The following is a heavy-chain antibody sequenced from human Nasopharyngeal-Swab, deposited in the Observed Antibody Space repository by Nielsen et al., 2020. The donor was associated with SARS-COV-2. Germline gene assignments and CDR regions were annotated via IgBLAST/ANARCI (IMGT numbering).Heavy chain of an antibody. CDR2: IIPIFGTA. D-gene: IGHD5-12*01. V-gene: IGHV1-69*01. J-gene: IGHJ6*02. Sequence: VRQAPGQGLEWMGGIIPIFGTANYAQKFQGRVTTTADESTSTAYMELSSLRSEDTAVYYCARWGIVATGSYYYYGMDVWGQGTTVTVSS. CDR3: ARWGIVATGSYYYYGMDV.